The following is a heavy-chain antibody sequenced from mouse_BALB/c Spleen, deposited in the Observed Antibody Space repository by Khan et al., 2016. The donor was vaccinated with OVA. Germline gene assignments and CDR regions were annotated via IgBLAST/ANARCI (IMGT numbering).Heavy chain of an antibody. Sequence: EVQLQESGPGLVKPSQSLSLTCTVTGYSITSGYVRNWIRQFPGNKLEWMGYISYSGSTNYNPSLKSRISITRDTSKNQFFLQLNSVTTEDTATYVCARTGRIKNWGQGTTLTVSS. CDR3: ARTGRIKN. D-gene: IGHD1-1*01. J-gene: IGHJ2*01. CDR1: GYSITSGYV. CDR2: ISYSGST. V-gene: IGHV3-2*02.